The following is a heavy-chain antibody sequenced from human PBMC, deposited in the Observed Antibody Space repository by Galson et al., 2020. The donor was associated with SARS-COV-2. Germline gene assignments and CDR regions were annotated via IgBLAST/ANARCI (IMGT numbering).Heavy chain of an antibody. D-gene: IGHD6-6*01. CDR3: ASIEYTDSSVDY. CDR2: ISANGAYT. V-gene: IGHV3-23*01. Sequence: GESLKISCVAYEFNYTTYTMTWVRQAPGKGLEWVSSISANGAYTYYADSVQGRFTISRDNSKNTMFLQMNSLRAEDTAVFYCASIEYTDSSVDYWGQGALVTVSS. J-gene: IGHJ4*02. CDR1: EFNYTTYT.